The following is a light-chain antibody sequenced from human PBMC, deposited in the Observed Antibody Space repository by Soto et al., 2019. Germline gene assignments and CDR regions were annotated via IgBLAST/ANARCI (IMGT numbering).Light chain of an antibody. CDR1: QNFSSN. V-gene: IGKV3-15*01. CDR3: QQYNSWPWT. J-gene: IGKJ1*01. Sequence: EIVMSQSPATLSVSPGERATLSCRASQNFSSNLAWYQQKPGQAPRLLIYGASTRATGIPARFSGSGSGTEFTLTISSLQSEDFAVYYCQQYNSWPWTFGQGTKVDIK. CDR2: GAS.